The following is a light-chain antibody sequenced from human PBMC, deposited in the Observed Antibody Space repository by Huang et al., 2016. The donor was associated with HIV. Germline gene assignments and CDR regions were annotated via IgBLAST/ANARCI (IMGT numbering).Light chain of an antibody. V-gene: IGKV1-39*01. CDR2: AAS. CDR1: QSFNSY. J-gene: IGKJ2*01. Sequence: DIQMTQSPPSLSASVGDRVTITCRASQSFNSYLNWYQQKPGKAPNLLIHAASSLQSGVPSRFSGSGSGTDFTLTISSLQPEDFATYYCQQSFDAPRTFGQGTKLEIK. CDR3: QQSFDAPRT.